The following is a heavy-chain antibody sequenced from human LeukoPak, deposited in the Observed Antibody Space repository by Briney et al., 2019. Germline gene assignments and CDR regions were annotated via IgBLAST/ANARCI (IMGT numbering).Heavy chain of an antibody. D-gene: IGHD2-2*02. Sequence: SVKVSCKASGGTFSSYAISWVRQAPGQGLEWMGGIIPIFGTANYAQKFQGRVTITTDESTSTAYMELSSLRSEDTAVYYCASGRLLVPAAIGPLDYWGQGTLVTVSS. CDR3: ASGRLLVPAAIGPLDY. J-gene: IGHJ4*02. CDR1: GGTFSSYA. CDR2: IIPIFGTA. V-gene: IGHV1-69*05.